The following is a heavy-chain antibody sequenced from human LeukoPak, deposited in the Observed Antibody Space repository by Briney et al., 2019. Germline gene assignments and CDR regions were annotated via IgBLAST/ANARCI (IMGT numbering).Heavy chain of an antibody. J-gene: IGHJ4*02. CDR2: INPNSGGT. CDR3: ARDCGVDTAMVFDY. D-gene: IGHD5-18*01. Sequence: GASVKVSCKASGYTFTGYYMRWVRQAPGQGLEWMGWINPNSGGTNYAQEFQGRVTMTRDTSISTAYMELSRLRSDDTAVYYCARDCGVDTAMVFDYWGQGTLVTVSS. V-gene: IGHV1-2*02. CDR1: GYTFTGYY.